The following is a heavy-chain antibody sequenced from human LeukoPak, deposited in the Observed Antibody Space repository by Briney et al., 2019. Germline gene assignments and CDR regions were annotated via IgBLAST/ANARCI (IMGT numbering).Heavy chain of an antibody. CDR1: GFTFSSYS. V-gene: IGHV3-48*04. CDR2: ISSSSSTI. CDR3: ARQGESGRRPGDY. D-gene: IGHD1-1*01. Sequence: GGSLRLSCAASGFTFSSYSMNWVRQAPGKGLEWVSYISSSSSTIYYADSVKGRFTISRDNAKNSLYLQMNSLRAEDTAVYYCARQGESGRRPGDYWGQGTLVTVSS. J-gene: IGHJ4*02.